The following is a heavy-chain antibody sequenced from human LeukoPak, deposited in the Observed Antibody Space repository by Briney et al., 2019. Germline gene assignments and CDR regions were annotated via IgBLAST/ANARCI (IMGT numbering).Heavy chain of an antibody. CDR1: GGSISSYY. CDR3: ARGGIAARRLDY. V-gene: IGHV4-59*12. D-gene: IGHD6-6*01. J-gene: IGHJ4*02. CDR2: IYYSGST. Sequence: PSETLSLTCTVSGGSISSYYWSWIRQPPGKGLEWIGYIYYSGSTNYNPSLKSRVTISVDTSKNQFSLKLSSVTAADTAVYYCARGGIAARRLDYWGQGTLVTVSS.